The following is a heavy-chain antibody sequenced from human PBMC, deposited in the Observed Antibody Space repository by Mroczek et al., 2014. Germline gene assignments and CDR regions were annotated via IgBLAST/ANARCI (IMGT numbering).Heavy chain of an antibody. D-gene: IGHD3-16*01. CDR2: IYYSGST. Sequence: QVQLQESGPGLVKPSETLSLTCTVSGGSISSSSYYWGWIRQPPGKGLEWIGSIYYSGSTYYNPSLKSRVTISVDTSKNQFSLKLSSVTAADTAVYYCARQRMPLRWGLSPLDYVGPGNPGPPSP. CDR1: GGSISSSSYY. CDR3: ARQRMPLRWGLSPLDY. J-gene: IGHJ4*02. V-gene: IGHV4-39*01.